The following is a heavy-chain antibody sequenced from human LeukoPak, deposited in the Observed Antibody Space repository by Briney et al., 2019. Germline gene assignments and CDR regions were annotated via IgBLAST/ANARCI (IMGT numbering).Heavy chain of an antibody. CDR2: IHYSGSA. V-gene: IGHV4-59*01. Sequence: PSETLSLTCTVSGASISTYYWSWIGQPPRKGLEWIGYIHYSGSANHNPSLKSRVTISVDTSKNQVSLKLSSVTAADTAVYYCARFRDAFDIWGQGTMVTVSP. CDR1: GASISTYY. CDR3: ARFRDAFDI. J-gene: IGHJ3*02.